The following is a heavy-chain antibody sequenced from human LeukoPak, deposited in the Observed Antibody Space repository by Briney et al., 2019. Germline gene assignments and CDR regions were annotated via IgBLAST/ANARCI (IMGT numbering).Heavy chain of an antibody. J-gene: IGHJ6*02. CDR2: INPNSGDT. Sequence: ASVKVSCKASGYTFTGYYMHWVRQAPGQGLEWMGWINPNSGDTKYAQRFQDRVTLTRDTSIRTAYMALSRLRSDDTAFYYCARVRMAPPLLGPMDVWGQGTTVPVSS. CDR1: GYTFTGYY. CDR3: ARVRMAPPLLGPMDV. D-gene: IGHD5-24*01. V-gene: IGHV1-2*02.